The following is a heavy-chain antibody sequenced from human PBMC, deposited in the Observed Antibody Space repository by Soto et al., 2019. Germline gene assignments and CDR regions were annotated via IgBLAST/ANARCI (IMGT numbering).Heavy chain of an antibody. D-gene: IGHD6-19*01. CDR3: ATVTRSGWD. CDR2: ISGSSRYI. Sequence: EVQLVESGGGLVKPGGSLRVSCAASGFTFSSYSMNWVRQAPGKELEWVTSISGSSRYIYYADAVKGRFTISRDNAKNSLYLQMNSRRVEDTAVYYCATVTRSGWDWGQGTLVTVSS. CDR1: GFTFSSYS. J-gene: IGHJ4*02. V-gene: IGHV3-21*01.